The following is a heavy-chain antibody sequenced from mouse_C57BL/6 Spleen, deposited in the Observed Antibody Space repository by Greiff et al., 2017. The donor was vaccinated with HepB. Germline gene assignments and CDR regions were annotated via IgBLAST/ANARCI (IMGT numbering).Heavy chain of an antibody. CDR3: AEGSWAY. CDR2: INPNNGGT. CDR1: GYTFTDYY. V-gene: IGHV1-26*01. J-gene: IGHJ3*01. Sequence: EVQLQQSGPELVKPGASVKISCKASGYTFTDYYMNWVKQSHGKSLEWIGDINPNNGGTSYNQKFKGKATLTVDKSSSTAYMELRSLTSEDSAVYYCAEGSWAYWGQGTLVTVSA.